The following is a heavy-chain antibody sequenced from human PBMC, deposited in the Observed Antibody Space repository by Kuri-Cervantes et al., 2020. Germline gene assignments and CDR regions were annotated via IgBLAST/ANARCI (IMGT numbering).Heavy chain of an antibody. D-gene: IGHD3-16*02. CDR3: ASDSGELSLDY. V-gene: IGHV3-7*01. CDR2: IKQDGSEK. CDR1: GFTFSSYW. J-gene: IGHJ4*02. Sequence: GESLKISCAASGFTFSSYWLSWVRQAPGKGLEWVANIKQDGSEKYYVDSVNGRFTISRDNAKNSLYLQMNILRAEDTAVYYCASDSGELSLDYWGQGTLVTVSS.